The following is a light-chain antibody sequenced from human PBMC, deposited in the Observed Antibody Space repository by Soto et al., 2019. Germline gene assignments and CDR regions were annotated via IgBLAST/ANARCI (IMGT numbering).Light chain of an antibody. J-gene: IGKJ5*01. CDR3: QQYYRSSIT. Sequence: DIQITQSPSTLSGSVGDRVTITCRASQTISSWLDWYQQKPGKAPKLLIYNASTLKTGVPSRFSGSGSGTEFTLTISSLQPDDFATYYCQQYYRSSITFGQGTRLEIK. CDR2: NAS. V-gene: IGKV1-5*03. CDR1: QTISSW.